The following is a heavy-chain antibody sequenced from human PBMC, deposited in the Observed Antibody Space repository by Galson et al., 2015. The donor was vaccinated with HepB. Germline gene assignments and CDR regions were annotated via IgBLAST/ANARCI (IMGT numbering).Heavy chain of an antibody. Sequence: SLRLSCAASGFMFGDYSMHWVRQAPGKGLEWVAFITHDGSHIYYLDSVKGRFTISRDNSKNTLYLELSSLRPEDTAFYYCARNVGAAVSNNWFDPWGQGTLVTVSS. CDR1: GFMFGDYS. J-gene: IGHJ5*02. CDR3: ARNVGAAVSNNWFDP. CDR2: ITHDGSHI. D-gene: IGHD4/OR15-4a*01. V-gene: IGHV3-30-3*01.